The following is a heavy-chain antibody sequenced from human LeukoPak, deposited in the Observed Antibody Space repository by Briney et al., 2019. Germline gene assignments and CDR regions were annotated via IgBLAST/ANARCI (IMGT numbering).Heavy chain of an antibody. J-gene: IGHJ4*02. CDR3: AREYSYGPQYFDY. Sequence: ASVKVSCKASGGTFSSYAISWVRQAPGQGLEWMGGIIPIFGTANYAQKFQGRVTITPDESTSTAYMELSSLRSEDTAVYYCAREYSYGPQYFDYWGQGTLVTVSS. D-gene: IGHD5-18*01. CDR1: GGTFSSYA. V-gene: IGHV1-69*13. CDR2: IIPIFGTA.